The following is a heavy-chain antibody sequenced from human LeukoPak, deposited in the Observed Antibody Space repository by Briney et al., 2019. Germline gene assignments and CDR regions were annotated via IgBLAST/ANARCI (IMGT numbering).Heavy chain of an antibody. CDR3: ARGVATVTSIYYYYGMDV. CDR2: INHSGST. D-gene: IGHD4-17*01. V-gene: IGHV4-34*01. CDR1: GFTFSNIA. Sequence: PGGSLRLSCAASGFTFSNIAMSWIRQPPGKGLEWIGEINHSGSTNYNPSLKSRVTISVDTSKNQFSLKLSSVTAADTAVYYCARGVATVTSIYYYYGMDVWGQGTTVTVSS. J-gene: IGHJ6*02.